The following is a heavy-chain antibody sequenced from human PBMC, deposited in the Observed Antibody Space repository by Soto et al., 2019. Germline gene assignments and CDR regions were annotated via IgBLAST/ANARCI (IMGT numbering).Heavy chain of an antibody. D-gene: IGHD1-26*01. J-gene: IGHJ4*02. V-gene: IGHV3-73*01. CDR2: IRSKANSYAT. CDR3: TRWSVGATIDS. Sequence: EVQLVESGGGLVQPGGSLKLSCAASGFTFSGSAMHWVRQASGKGLEWVGRIRSKANSYATAYAASVKGRFTISRDDSKNTAYLQMNSLTTEDTAVYYCTRWSVGATIDSWGQGTLVTVSS. CDR1: GFTFSGSA.